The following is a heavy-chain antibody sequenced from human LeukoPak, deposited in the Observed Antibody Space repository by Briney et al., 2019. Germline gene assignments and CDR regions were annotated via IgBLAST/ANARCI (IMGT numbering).Heavy chain of an antibody. J-gene: IGHJ6*03. Sequence: GASAKVSCKASGYTFTSYGISWVRQAPGQGLEWMGWISAYNGNTNYAQKLQGRVTMTTDTSTSTAYMELRSLRSDDTAVYYCARANSSGYYSYYYYYYMDVWGKGTTVTVSS. CDR3: ARANSSGYYSYYYYYYMDV. D-gene: IGHD3-22*01. V-gene: IGHV1-18*01. CDR1: GYTFTSYG. CDR2: ISAYNGNT.